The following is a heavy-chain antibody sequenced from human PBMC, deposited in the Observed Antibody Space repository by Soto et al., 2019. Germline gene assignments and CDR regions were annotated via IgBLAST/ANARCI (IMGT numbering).Heavy chain of an antibody. J-gene: IGHJ5*02. CDR2: ISRSSSYI. CDR3: ARDAPLIAAAGINWFDP. CDR1: GFTLSSYS. D-gene: IGHD6-13*01. Sequence: SGRSVKLSCAASGFTLSSYSMNWVRQAPGKGLEWVSSISRSSSYIYYADSVEGRFTISRDNAKNSLYLQMNSVRAEDTAVYYCARDAPLIAAAGINWFDPWGQGTLVTVSS. V-gene: IGHV3-21*01.